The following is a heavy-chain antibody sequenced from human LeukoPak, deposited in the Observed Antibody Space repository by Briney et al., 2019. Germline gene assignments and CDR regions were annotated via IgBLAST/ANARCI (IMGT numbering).Heavy chain of an antibody. D-gene: IGHD4-11*01. Sequence: PSETLSLTCTVSGGSISSYYWSWIRQPPGKGLEWIGYIYYSGSTNYNPSLKSRVTISVDTSKNQFSLKLSSVTAADTAVYYCARLDATVTTPDDAFDIWGQGTMVTVSS. CDR1: GGSISSYY. CDR3: ARLDATVTTPDDAFDI. J-gene: IGHJ3*02. CDR2: IYYSGST. V-gene: IGHV4-59*08.